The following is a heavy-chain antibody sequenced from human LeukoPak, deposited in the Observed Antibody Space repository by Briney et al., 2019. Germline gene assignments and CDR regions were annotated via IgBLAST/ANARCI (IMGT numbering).Heavy chain of an antibody. CDR1: GVSLSIYY. CDR2: VYNSGST. D-gene: IGHD3-22*01. V-gene: IGHV4-4*08. J-gene: IGHJ3*02. CDR3: NYYDSSGYYFDAFDI. Sequence: SETLSLTCTVSGVSLSIYYWSWIRQPPGKGLEWIGYVYNSGSTYYNPSLKSRVTISVDTSKNQFSLKLSSVTAADTAVYYCNYYDSSGYYFDAFDIWGQGTMVTVSS.